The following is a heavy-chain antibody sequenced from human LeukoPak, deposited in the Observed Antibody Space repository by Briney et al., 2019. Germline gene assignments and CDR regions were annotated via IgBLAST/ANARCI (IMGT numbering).Heavy chain of an antibody. CDR3: AKDWSCAS. Sequence: GGSLRLSCAASGFTFRNYAMTWVRQAPGKGLEWVSAISDDGSDPKNAVTVKGRLTISRDNSKNKLYLQMNSLRAEDTAIYFCAKDWSCASWGQGTLVTVSS. D-gene: IGHD3-16*01. CDR2: ISDDGSDP. V-gene: IGHV3-23*01. J-gene: IGHJ4*02. CDR1: GFTFRNYA.